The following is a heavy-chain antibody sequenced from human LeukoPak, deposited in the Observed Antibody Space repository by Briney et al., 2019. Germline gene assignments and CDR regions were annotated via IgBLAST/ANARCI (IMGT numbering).Heavy chain of an antibody. J-gene: IGHJ4*02. CDR1: GFAFSGSA. CDR2: IRSKANSYAT. V-gene: IGHV3-73*01. Sequence: GGSLKLSCAASGFAFSGSAMHWVRQASGKGLEWVGRIRSKANSYATAYAASVKGRFTISRDDSKNTAYLQMNSLKTEDTAVYYCTRYSSSGLDYWGQGTLVTVSS. CDR3: TRYSSSGLDY. D-gene: IGHD6-13*01.